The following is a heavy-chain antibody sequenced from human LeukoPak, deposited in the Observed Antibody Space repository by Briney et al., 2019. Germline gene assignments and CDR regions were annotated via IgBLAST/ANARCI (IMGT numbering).Heavy chain of an antibody. J-gene: IGHJ4*02. D-gene: IGHD3-22*01. CDR1: GFTSRFSFSDYY. Sequence: PGGSLRLSCAASGFTSRFSFSDYYMSWIRQAPGKGLEWVSVIYSGGSTYYADSVKGRFTISRDNSKNMLYLQMNSLRAEDTAVYYCARGSAYSHWGQGTLVTVSS. V-gene: IGHV3-66*02. CDR3: ARGSAYSH. CDR2: IYSGGST.